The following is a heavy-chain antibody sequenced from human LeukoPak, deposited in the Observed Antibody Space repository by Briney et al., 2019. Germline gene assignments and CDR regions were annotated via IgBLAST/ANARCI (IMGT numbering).Heavy chain of an antibody. J-gene: IGHJ4*02. V-gene: IGHV3-74*01. CDR2: INGDGNNV. D-gene: IGHD1-1*01. CDR1: GFTFNNYW. Sequence: GGSLRLSCAASGFTFNNYWLHWVRQVPGKGLMWVSRINGDGNNVNYADSVKGRFTISRDNAKNTLHLQMNSLRAGDTAVYYCAAGPAGNGHLSSYWGQGTRVTVSS. CDR3: AAGPAGNGHLSSY.